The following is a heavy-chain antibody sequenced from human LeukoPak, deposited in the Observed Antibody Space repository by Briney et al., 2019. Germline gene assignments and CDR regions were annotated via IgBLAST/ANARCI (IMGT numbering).Heavy chain of an antibody. CDR3: ARGRIIVGATLSSY. V-gene: IGHV1-2*02. D-gene: IGHD1-26*01. CDR1: GYTFTGYY. J-gene: IGHJ4*02. CDR2: INPNSGGT. Sequence: ASVKVSCKASGYTFTGYYMHWVRQAPGQGLEWMGWINPNSGGTNYAQKFQGRVTMTRDTSISTAYMELSRLRSGDTAVYYCARGRIIVGATLSSYWGQGTLVTVSS.